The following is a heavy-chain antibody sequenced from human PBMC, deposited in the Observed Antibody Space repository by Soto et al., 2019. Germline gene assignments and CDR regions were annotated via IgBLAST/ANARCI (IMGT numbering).Heavy chain of an antibody. V-gene: IGHV1-18*01. CDR1: GYTFNSYG. CDR2: ISAYNGNT. J-gene: IGHJ4*02. CDR3: AAVVVVTATRFDY. D-gene: IGHD2-21*02. Sequence: GASVKVSCKASGYTFNSYGISWVRQAPGQGLEWMGWISAYNGNTNYVQKVQGRVTMTTDTSTSTAYMELRSLRSDDTAVYYCAAVVVVTATRFDYWGQGTLVTVSS.